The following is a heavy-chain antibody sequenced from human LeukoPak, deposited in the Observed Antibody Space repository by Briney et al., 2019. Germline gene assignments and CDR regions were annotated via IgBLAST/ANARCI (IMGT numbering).Heavy chain of an antibody. V-gene: IGHV5-51*01. CDR2: IFPGDSDT. D-gene: IGHD6-6*01. J-gene: IGHJ5*02. CDR1: GYSFTSYW. Sequence: GESLKISCKGSGYSFTSYWIGWVRQMPGKGLEWMGIIFPGDSDTRYSPSFQGQVTISADKSISTACLQWSSLKASDTAMYYCARHPKLISSSRWFDPWGQGTLVTVSS. CDR3: ARHPKLISSSRWFDP.